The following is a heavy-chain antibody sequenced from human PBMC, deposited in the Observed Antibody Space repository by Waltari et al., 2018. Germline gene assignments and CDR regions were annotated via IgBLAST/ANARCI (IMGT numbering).Heavy chain of an antibody. Sequence: QVQLIQSGAEVKKPGASVRVSCKLSGYTLTPVSPHWARQAPGKGLEWMGGFDPEDGERIYAQKFQGRLIMTEDTSTDTAYMELSSLRSEDTAIYYCATDREITMMGDSFDLWGQGTMVTVSS. D-gene: IGHD3-22*01. J-gene: IGHJ3*01. CDR2: FDPEDGER. V-gene: IGHV1-24*01. CDR1: GYTLTPVS. CDR3: ATDREITMMGDSFDL.